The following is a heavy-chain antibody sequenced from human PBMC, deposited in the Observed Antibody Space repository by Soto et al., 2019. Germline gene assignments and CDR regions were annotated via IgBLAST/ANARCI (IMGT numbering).Heavy chain of an antibody. V-gene: IGHV4-59*01. D-gene: IGHD2-2*01. CDR1: GGSISSYY. CDR3: ARGVVPVPYYYYYYMDV. Sequence: PSETLSLTCTVSGGSISSYYWSWIRQPPGKGLEWIGYIYYSGSTNYNPSLKSRVTISVDTSKNQFSLKLSSVTAADTAVYYCARGVVPVPYYYYYYMDVWGKGTTVTVSS. CDR2: IYYSGST. J-gene: IGHJ6*03.